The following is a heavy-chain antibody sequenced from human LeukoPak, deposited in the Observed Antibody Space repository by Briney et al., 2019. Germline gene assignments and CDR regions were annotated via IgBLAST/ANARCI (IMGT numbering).Heavy chain of an antibody. J-gene: IGHJ4*02. D-gene: IGHD3-9*01. CDR3: ARQYYDILTDPNYFDS. CDR2: ILPANSET. V-gene: IGHV5-51*01. CDR1: GYSFSNYW. Sequence: GESLKISCKGSGYSFSNYWIGWVRQMPGKGLEWVGIILPANSETRYSPSFQGQVTMSADKYISTAYLQWSSLKAADTAMYYCARQYYDILTDPNYFDSWGQGTLVTVSS.